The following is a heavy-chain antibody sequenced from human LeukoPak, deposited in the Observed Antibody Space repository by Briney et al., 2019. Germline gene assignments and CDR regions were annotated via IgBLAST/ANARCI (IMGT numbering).Heavy chain of an antibody. CDR2: MNPNSGNT. CDR1: GYTFTSYD. CDR3: AREVDVVVNDY. J-gene: IGHJ4*02. V-gene: IGHV1-8*01. D-gene: IGHD2-21*01. Sequence: ASVKVSCKASGYTFTSYDINWVRQATGQGLEWMGWMNPNSGNTGYAQKFQGRVTMTRDTSISTVYMELSRLRSDDTAVYYCAREVDVVVNDYWGQGTLVTVSS.